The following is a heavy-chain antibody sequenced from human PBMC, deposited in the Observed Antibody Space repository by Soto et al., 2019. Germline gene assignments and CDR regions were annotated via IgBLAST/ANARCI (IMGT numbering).Heavy chain of an antibody. J-gene: IGHJ6*03. CDR1: GFTFSSYS. CDR2: ISSSSSTI. V-gene: IGHV3-48*01. Sequence: EVQLVESGGGLVQPGGSLRLSCAASGFTFSSYSMNWVRQAPGKGLEWVSYISSSSSTIYYADSVKGRFTISRDNAKNSLYLQMNSLRVEDTAVYYCARTTAAAHYYYYYYMDVWGKGTTVTVSS. D-gene: IGHD2-15*01. CDR3: ARTTAAAHYYYYYYMDV.